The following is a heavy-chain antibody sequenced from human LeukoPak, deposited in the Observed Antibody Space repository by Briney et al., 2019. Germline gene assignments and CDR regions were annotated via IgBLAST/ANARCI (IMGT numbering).Heavy chain of an antibody. D-gene: IGHD3-22*01. CDR2: INHSGST. J-gene: IGHJ1*01. Sequence: SETLSLTCAVYGGSFSGYYWSWIRQPPGKGLEWIGEINHSGSTNYDPSLKSRVTISVDTSKNQFSLKLSSVTAADTAVYYCARRDYYDSSGSKASFQHWGQGTLVTVSS. V-gene: IGHV4-34*01. CDR1: GGSFSGYY. CDR3: ARRDYYDSSGSKASFQH.